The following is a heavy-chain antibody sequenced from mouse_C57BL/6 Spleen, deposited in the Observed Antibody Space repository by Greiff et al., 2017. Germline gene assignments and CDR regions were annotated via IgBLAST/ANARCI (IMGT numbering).Heavy chain of an antibody. D-gene: IGHD2-2*01. CDR2: IYPGDGDT. Sequence: VMLVESGAELVKPGASVKISCKASGYAFSSYWMNWVKQRPGKGLEWIGQIYPGDGDTNYNGKFKGKATLTADKSSSTAYMQLSSLTSEDSSVYFCAREGGYDNYWYFDVWGTGTTVTVSS. V-gene: IGHV1-80*01. CDR1: GYAFSSYW. J-gene: IGHJ1*03. CDR3: AREGGYDNYWYFDV.